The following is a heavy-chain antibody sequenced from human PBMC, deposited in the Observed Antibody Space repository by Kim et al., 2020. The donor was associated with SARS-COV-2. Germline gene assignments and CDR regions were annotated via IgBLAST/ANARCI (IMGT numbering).Heavy chain of an antibody. D-gene: IGHD3-22*01. CDR1: GYTFTNYF. J-gene: IGHJ6*01. V-gene: IGHV1-46*01. Sequence: ASVKVSCKASGYTFTNYFIHWVRQAPGQGLQWMGIINPSGGDTTYAQKFQGRVTMTRDTSTSTVYMELSSLRSEDTAEYYCARALPYDGSGYYLKYNYY. CDR2: INPSGGDT. CDR3: ARALPYDGSGYYLKYNYY.